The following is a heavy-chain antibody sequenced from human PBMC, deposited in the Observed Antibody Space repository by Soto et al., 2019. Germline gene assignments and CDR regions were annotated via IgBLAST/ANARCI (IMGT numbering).Heavy chain of an antibody. CDR2: TYYRSKWYN. CDR3: ARDRGYSSSSYYYYYGVDV. V-gene: IGHV6-1*01. Sequence: SQTLSLTCAISGDSVSSNSAAWNWIRQSPSRGLEWLGRTYYRSKWYNDYAVSVKSRITINPDTSKNQFSLQLNSVTPEDTAVYYCARDRGYSSSSYYYYYGVDVWGQGTTVTVSS. D-gene: IGHD6-6*01. CDR1: GDSVSSNSAA. J-gene: IGHJ6*02.